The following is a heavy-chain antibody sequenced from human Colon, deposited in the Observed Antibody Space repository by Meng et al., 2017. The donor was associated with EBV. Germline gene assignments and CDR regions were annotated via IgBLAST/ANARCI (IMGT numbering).Heavy chain of an antibody. J-gene: IGHJ4*02. D-gene: IGHD2-21*02. CDR1: GGSLRGRNW. Sequence: ELLRGLVPGVVKPSGNRYRPWAISGGSLRGRNWWRGGRRPPGKGLEWYGEIYHSGSTTYNPSLKSRVTISVDESKNQFSLRLSSVTAADTAVYYCARVGAYCGGDCYHPRWGQGTLVTVSS. CDR3: ARVGAYCGGDCYHPR. CDR2: IYHSGST. V-gene: IGHV4-4*02.